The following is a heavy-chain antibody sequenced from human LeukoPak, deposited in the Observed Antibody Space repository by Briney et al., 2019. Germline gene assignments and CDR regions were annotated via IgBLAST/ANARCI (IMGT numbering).Heavy chain of an antibody. V-gene: IGHV1-2*02. D-gene: IGHD2-21*02. CDR3: APSDVNYFDY. Sequence: GASVKVSCKASGYTFTGYYIHWVRQAPGQGLEWMGWINPNSGATNYAQKFQGRVTMTRDTSISTAHVELSRLRSDDTAMYYCAPSDVNYFDYWGQGTLVTVSS. J-gene: IGHJ4*02. CDR1: GYTFTGYY. CDR2: INPNSGAT.